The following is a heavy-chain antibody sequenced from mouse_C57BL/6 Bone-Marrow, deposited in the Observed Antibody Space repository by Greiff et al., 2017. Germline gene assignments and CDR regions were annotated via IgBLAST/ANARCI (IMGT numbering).Heavy chain of an antibody. CDR2: IHPNSGST. CDR1: GYTFTSYW. D-gene: IGHD1-1*01. CDR3: ARGYYYGSSYYFDY. J-gene: IGHJ2*01. Sequence: VKLQQPGAELVKPGASVKLSCKASGYTFTSYWMHWVKQRPGQGLEWIGMIHPNSGSTNSNEKFKSKATLTVDKSSSTAYMQLSSLTSEDSAVYYCARGYYYGSSYYFDYWGQGTTLTVSS. V-gene: IGHV1-64*01.